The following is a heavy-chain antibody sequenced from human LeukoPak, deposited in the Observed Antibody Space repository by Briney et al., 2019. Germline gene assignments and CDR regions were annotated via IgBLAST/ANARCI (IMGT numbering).Heavy chain of an antibody. CDR1: GYTFTSYG. CDR3: ASGQTQPYPLAVT. V-gene: IGHV1-18*01. Sequence: GSVKVSCKASGYTFTSYGISWVRQAPGQGREWMGWISAYNGNTNYAQKLQGRVTMTTDTSTSTAYMELRSLRSDDTAVYYCASGQTQPYPLAVTWGQGTLVTVSS. D-gene: IGHD4-11*01. CDR2: ISAYNGNT. J-gene: IGHJ4*02.